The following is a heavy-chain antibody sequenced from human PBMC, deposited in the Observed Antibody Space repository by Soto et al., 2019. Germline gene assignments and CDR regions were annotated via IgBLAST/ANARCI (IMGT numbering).Heavy chain of an antibody. D-gene: IGHD4-17*01. CDR1: GFTSSGYA. Sequence: GGSLRLSCAASGFTSSGYAMSWVRQAPGKGLEWVSAISGSGGSTYYADSVKGRFTISRDNSKNTLYLQMNSLRAEDTAVYYCARSTTVVTLFDYWGQGTLVTVSS. J-gene: IGHJ4*02. CDR2: ISGSGGST. V-gene: IGHV3-23*01. CDR3: ARSTTVVTLFDY.